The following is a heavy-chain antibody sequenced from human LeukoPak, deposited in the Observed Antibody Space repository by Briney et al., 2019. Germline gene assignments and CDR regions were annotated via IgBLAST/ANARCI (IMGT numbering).Heavy chain of an antibody. CDR3: ARTDVQVWL. Sequence: PSETLSLTCTVSGGSINDYYWSWIRQPPGKGLEWIGYIYFSGSTNYNPSLKSRVTMLIDTSKRYFSLRLTSVAASDTAIYYCARTDVQVWLWGQGTLVTVSS. J-gene: IGHJ4*02. CDR1: GGSINDYY. V-gene: IGHV4-59*01. CDR2: IYFSGST. D-gene: IGHD5-12*01.